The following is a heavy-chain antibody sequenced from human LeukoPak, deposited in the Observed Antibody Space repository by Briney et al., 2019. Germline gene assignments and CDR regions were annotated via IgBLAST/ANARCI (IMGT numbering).Heavy chain of an antibody. CDR1: GFTFSSYE. Sequence: GGSLRLSCAASGFTFSSYEMNWVRQAPGKGLEWVSYISSSGSTIYYADSMKGRFTISRDNSKNTLYLQVNSLRAEDTAVYYCARGQRRHIDMAPSFDYWGQGTLVTVSS. J-gene: IGHJ4*02. CDR2: ISSSGSTI. D-gene: IGHD5-24*01. CDR3: ARGQRRHIDMAPSFDY. V-gene: IGHV3-48*03.